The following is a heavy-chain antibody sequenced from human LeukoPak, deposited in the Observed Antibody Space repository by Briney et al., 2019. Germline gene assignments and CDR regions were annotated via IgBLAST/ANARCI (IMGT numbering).Heavy chain of an antibody. Sequence: ASVKVSCKASGYTFTSYAMHWVRQAPGQRLEWIGWINAGNGNTKYSQKFQGRVTITRDTSASTAYMELSSLRSEDTAVYYCARCARFGELLCVFDYWGQGTLVTVSS. D-gene: IGHD3-10*01. CDR3: ARCARFGELLCVFDY. V-gene: IGHV1-3*01. J-gene: IGHJ4*02. CDR1: GYTFTSYA. CDR2: INAGNGNT.